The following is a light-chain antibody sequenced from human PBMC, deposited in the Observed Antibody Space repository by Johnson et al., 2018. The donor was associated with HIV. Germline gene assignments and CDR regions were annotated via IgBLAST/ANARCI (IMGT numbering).Light chain of an antibody. V-gene: IGLV1-51*01. CDR2: DNN. J-gene: IGLJ1*01. CDR1: SSNIGNKY. CDR3: ATWDTSLSAGGV. Sequence: QSVLTQPPSVSAAPGQKVTISCSGSSSNIGNKYVSWYQQFPGTAPKLLIYDNNKRPSGIPDRFSGSKSGTSATLGITGLQTGDEADYYCATWDTSLSAGGVFGTGTKVTVL.